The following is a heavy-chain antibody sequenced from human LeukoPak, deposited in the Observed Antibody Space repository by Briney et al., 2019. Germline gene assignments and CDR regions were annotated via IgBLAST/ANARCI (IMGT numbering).Heavy chain of an antibody. CDR3: ARSEYQLLYRFDY. CDR1: GGSISSHY. Sequence: SETLSLTCTVSGGSISSHYWSWIRQPPGKGLEWIGYIYYSGSTNYNPSLKSRVTISVDTSKNQFSLKLNSVTAADTAVYYCARSEYQLLYRFDYWGQGTLVTVSS. CDR2: IYYSGST. V-gene: IGHV4-59*11. D-gene: IGHD2-2*02. J-gene: IGHJ4*02.